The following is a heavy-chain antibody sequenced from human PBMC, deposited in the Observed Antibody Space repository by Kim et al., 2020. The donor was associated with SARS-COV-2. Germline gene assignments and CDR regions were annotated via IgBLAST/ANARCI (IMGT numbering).Heavy chain of an antibody. V-gene: IGHV3-48*02. CDR1: GFTFSNFN. CDR3: ARGTVLRGTTSHFHH. D-gene: IGHD1-7*01. CDR2: INSASNKI. J-gene: IGHJ4*02. Sequence: GGSLRLSCAASGFTFSNFNMNWVRQTPGKGLEWVSFINSASNKIYYADSVKGRFTISRDNAQDSLYLQMNSLRDEDTAVYYCARGTVLRGTTSHFHHWGPGPRVPVSS.